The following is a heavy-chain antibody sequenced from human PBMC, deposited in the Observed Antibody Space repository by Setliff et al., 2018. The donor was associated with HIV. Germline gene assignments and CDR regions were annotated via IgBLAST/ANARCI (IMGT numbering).Heavy chain of an antibody. D-gene: IGHD4-17*01. J-gene: IGHJ4*02. Sequence: GGSLRLSCAASGFTFSAYVMSWIRQAPGKGLEWVGRIKSKTDGGTTEYPAPVKGRFTISRDDSKNTLYLQMNSLKTEDTAVYYCTSLMTAVVYWGQGTMVTVSS. CDR2: IKSKTDGGTT. V-gene: IGHV3-15*01. CDR1: GFTFSAYV. CDR3: TSLMTAVVY.